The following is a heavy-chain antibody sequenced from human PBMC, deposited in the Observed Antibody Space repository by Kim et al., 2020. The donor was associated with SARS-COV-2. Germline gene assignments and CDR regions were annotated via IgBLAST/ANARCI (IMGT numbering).Heavy chain of an antibody. CDR1: GFTFSSYS. D-gene: IGHD5-18*01. V-gene: IGHV3-48*02. Sequence: GGSLRLSCAASGFTFSSYSMNWVRQAPGKGLEWVSYISSSSSTIYYADSVKGRFTISRDNAKNSLYLQMNSLRDEDTAVYYCAGDLKQGLWLPGDGMDVWGQGTTVTVSS. J-gene: IGHJ6*02. CDR2: ISSSSSTI. CDR3: AGDLKQGLWLPGDGMDV.